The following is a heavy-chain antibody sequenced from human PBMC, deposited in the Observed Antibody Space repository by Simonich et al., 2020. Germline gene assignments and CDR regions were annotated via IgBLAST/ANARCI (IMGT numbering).Heavy chain of an antibody. CDR3: ARDSSYYAFDI. Sequence: EVQLVESGGGLVQPGGSLRLSCAASGFTFSSYSMNWVRQAPGKGLEWDSYISSNSSTIYYADSVEGRFTISRDNAKNSLYLQMNSLRAEDTAVYYCARDSSYYAFDIWGQGTMVTVSS. V-gene: IGHV3-48*01. D-gene: IGHD5-12*01. J-gene: IGHJ3*02. CDR2: ISSNSSTI. CDR1: GFTFSSYS.